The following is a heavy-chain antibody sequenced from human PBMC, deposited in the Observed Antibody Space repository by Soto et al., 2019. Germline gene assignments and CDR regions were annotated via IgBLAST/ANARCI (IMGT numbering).Heavy chain of an antibody. Sequence: ASVKVSCKASGGTFSSYAISWVRQAPGQGLEWMGGIIPIFGTANYAQKFQGRVTITADESTSTAYMELSSLRSEDTAVYYCARGGSTYYDFWSGYYANLGMDVWGQGTTVTVS. D-gene: IGHD3-3*01. CDR1: GGTFSSYA. CDR2: IIPIFGTA. J-gene: IGHJ6*02. CDR3: ARGGSTYYDFWSGYYANLGMDV. V-gene: IGHV1-69*13.